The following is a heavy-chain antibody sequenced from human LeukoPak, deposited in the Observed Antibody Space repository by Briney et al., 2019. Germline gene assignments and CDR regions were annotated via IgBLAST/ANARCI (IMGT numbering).Heavy chain of an antibody. Sequence: GTSLRLPCVDSGFRFRNFGMHWVRQAPGKGLEWVAVISHDGTNTYHADSVRGRFTISRDNSKNTLYLQMNSLRPEDTAVYYCAKDPGAVVVQAYYLDHWGQGTLVTVSS. D-gene: IGHD2-21*01. CDR2: ISHDGTNT. V-gene: IGHV3-30*18. CDR3: AKDPGAVVVQAYYLDH. J-gene: IGHJ4*02. CDR1: GFRFRNFG.